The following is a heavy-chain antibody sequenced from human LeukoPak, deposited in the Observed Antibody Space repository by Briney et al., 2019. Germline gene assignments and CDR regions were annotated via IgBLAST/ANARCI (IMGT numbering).Heavy chain of an antibody. Sequence: PSETLSLTCTVSGGSISNYYWSWIRQPPGKGLEWIGYIYYSGSTNHHPSLKSRVTISVDTSKNPFSLKLSSVTAADTAVYYCASGGDTAMVTIDYWGQGTLVTVSS. V-gene: IGHV4-59*01. CDR1: GGSISNYY. J-gene: IGHJ4*02. CDR3: ASGGDTAMVTIDY. D-gene: IGHD5-18*01. CDR2: IYYSGST.